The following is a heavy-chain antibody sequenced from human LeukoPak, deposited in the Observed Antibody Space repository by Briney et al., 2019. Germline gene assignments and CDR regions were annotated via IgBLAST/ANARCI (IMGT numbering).Heavy chain of an antibody. D-gene: IGHD6-19*01. Sequence: ASVKVSCKASGYTFTAYYMDWVRQAPGQGLEWMGRLNPNSGGTNYAQKFQGRVTMTRDTSISTAYMDLSRLRTDDKAVYYCAREDNLGSGSSPIDYGGQGTLVTVSS. CDR2: LNPNSGGT. V-gene: IGHV1-2*06. CDR3: AREDNLGSGSSPIDY. CDR1: GYTFTAYY. J-gene: IGHJ4*02.